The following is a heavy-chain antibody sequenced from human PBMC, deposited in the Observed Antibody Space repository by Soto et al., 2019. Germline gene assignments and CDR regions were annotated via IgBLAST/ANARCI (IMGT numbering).Heavy chain of an antibody. Sequence: QDHLVESGGGVVQPGTSVRLSCAASGFTFITYGMHWVRQAPGKGLEWVAVISYDGSDKFYADSVKGRFTISRDNSKNTLYLQMSSLRPEDTAIYYCAKSPNFYCSSPNCYKYYFDYWGQGTLVTVSS. CDR3: AKSPNFYCSSPNCYKYYFDY. CDR1: GFTFITYG. V-gene: IGHV3-30*18. J-gene: IGHJ4*02. D-gene: IGHD2-2*02. CDR2: ISYDGSDK.